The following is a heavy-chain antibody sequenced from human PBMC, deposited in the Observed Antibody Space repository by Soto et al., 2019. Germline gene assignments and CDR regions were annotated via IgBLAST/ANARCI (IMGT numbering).Heavy chain of an antibody. D-gene: IGHD1-26*01. CDR1: GDTFTSYG. V-gene: IGHV1-18*01. J-gene: IGHJ4*02. CDR3: ARSKVGATMERYFDH. Sequence: QVQLVQSGTEVKKPGASVKVSCKASGDTFTSYGISWVRQAPGQGLEWMGWISVYNGNTNYAQKLQGRVTMTTDTSTSTAYMELRRLRSDETAVYYCARSKVGATMERYFDHWGQGTLVTVSS. CDR2: ISVYNGNT.